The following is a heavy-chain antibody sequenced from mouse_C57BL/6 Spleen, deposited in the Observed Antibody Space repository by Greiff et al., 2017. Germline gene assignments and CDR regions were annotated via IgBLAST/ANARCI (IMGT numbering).Heavy chain of an antibody. D-gene: IGHD1-1*01. V-gene: IGHV1-82*01. CDR1: GYAFSSSW. CDR2: IYPGDGDT. CDR3: ASDYYGSSPYY. J-gene: IGHJ2*01. Sequence: VHLVESGPELVKPGASVKISCKASGYAFSSSWMNWVKQRPGKGLEWIGRIYPGDGDTNYNGKFKGKATLTADKSSSTAYMQLSSLTSEDSAVYFCASDYYGSSPYYWGQGTTLTVSS.